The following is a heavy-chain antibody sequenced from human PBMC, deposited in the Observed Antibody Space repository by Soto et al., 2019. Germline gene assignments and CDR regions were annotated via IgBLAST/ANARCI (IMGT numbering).Heavy chain of an antibody. J-gene: IGHJ5*02. Sequence: PSETLSLTCAVSGGSISSSNWWSWVRQPPGKGLEWIGEIYHSGSTNYNPSLKSRVTISVDKSKNQFSLKLSSVTAADTAVYYCAEGSSSRYKAWFDPWGQGTLVTVSS. D-gene: IGHD6-13*01. CDR1: GGSISSSNW. V-gene: IGHV4-4*02. CDR3: AEGSSSRYKAWFDP. CDR2: IYHSGST.